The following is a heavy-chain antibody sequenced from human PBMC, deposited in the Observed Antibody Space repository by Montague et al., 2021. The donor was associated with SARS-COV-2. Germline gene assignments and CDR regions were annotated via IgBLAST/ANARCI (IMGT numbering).Heavy chain of an antibody. CDR3: VRDHPYGGPRGAYDI. V-gene: IGHV4-59*01. Sequence: SETLSLTCTVSGGSIIGYYWSWLRRSPGKGLEWIAYIYDGGAVNYNPSLGSRVTISTDTSKNRLSLKVNSVTAADTAVYYCVRDHPYGGPRGAYDIWGQGTVVTVSS. J-gene: IGHJ3*02. CDR1: GGSIIGYY. CDR2: IYDGGAV. D-gene: IGHD4-23*01.